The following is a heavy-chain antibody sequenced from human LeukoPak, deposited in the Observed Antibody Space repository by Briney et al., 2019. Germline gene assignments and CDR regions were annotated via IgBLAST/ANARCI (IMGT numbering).Heavy chain of an antibody. CDR2: INNDGSRT. CDR1: EFTFSKYW. D-gene: IGHD3-10*01. V-gene: IGHV3-74*01. CDR3: AILPIAEGNYYGSGSYSGY. J-gene: IGHJ4*02. Sequence: PGESLRLSCVASEFTFSKYWMHWVRQARGKGLVSVSRINNDGSRTTYADSVKGRFTISRDNAKNTVYLQMNSLRAEDTAVYYCAILPIAEGNYYGSGSYSGYWGQGTLVTVSS.